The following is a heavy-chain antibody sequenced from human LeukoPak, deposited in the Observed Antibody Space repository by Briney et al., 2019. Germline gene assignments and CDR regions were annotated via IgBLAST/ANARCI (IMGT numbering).Heavy chain of an antibody. Sequence: PGGSLRLSCAASGFTFSSYAMSWVRQAPGKGLEWVSAISGSGGSTYYADSVKGRFTISRDNSKNTLYLQMNSLRAEDTAVYYCAKAGLPGTYYGMDVWGQGTTVTVSS. CDR1: GFTFSSYA. CDR2: ISGSGGST. D-gene: IGHD1/OR15-1a*01. J-gene: IGHJ6*02. CDR3: AKAGLPGTYYGMDV. V-gene: IGHV3-23*01.